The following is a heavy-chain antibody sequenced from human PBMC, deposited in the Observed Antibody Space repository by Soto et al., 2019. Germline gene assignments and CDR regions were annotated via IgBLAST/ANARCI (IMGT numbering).Heavy chain of an antibody. CDR1: GFTFSSYG. J-gene: IGHJ6*02. Sequence: QVQLVESGGGVVQPGRSLRLSCAASGFTFSSYGMHWVRQAPGKGLEWVAVIWYDGSNKYYADSVKGRFTISRDNSKNTLYLQMNSLRAEDTAVYYCARGPELRIAVADKEGYYYYGMDVWGQGTTVTVSS. D-gene: IGHD6-19*01. CDR3: ARGPELRIAVADKEGYYYYGMDV. CDR2: IWYDGSNK. V-gene: IGHV3-33*01.